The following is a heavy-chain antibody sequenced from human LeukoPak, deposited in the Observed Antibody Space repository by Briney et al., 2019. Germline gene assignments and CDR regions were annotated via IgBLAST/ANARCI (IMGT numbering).Heavy chain of an antibody. J-gene: IGHJ4*02. D-gene: IGHD3-16*02. V-gene: IGHV3-23*01. CDR2: ISGSGGST. CDR1: GFTLSSYA. Sequence: GGSLRLSCAASGFTLSSYAMSWVRQAPGKGLEWVSAISGSGGSTYYADSVKGRFTISRDNSKNTLYLQMNSLRAEDTAVYYCAKAYLRMITFGGVIGLFDYWGQGTLVTVSS. CDR3: AKAYLRMITFGGVIGLFDY.